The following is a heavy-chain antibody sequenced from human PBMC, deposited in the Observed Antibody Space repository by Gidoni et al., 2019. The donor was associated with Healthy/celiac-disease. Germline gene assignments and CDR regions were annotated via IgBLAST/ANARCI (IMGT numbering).Heavy chain of an antibody. CDR1: GVTFSSYG. D-gene: IGHD3-16*01. CDR2: IWYDGSNK. J-gene: IGHJ3*02. CDR3: ARDGADDGAFDI. Sequence: QVQLVESGGGVVQPGRSLRLSCAASGVTFSSYGMHWVRQAPGKGLEWVAVIWYDGSNKYYADSVKGRFTISRDNSKNTLYLQMNSLRAEDTAVYYCARDGADDGAFDIWGQGTMVTVSS. V-gene: IGHV3-33*01.